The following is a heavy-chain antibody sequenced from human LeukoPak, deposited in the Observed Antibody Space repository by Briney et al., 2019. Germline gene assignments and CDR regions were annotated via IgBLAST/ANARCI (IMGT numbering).Heavy chain of an antibody. D-gene: IGHD2/OR15-2a*01. J-gene: IGHJ6*03. CDR3: ARSEVAAVLFGYYYYMDV. Sequence: ASVKVSCKASGYTFTSYGISWVRQAPGQGLEWMGWISAYNGNTNYAQKLQGRVTMTTDTSTSTAYMELRSLRSDDTAVYYCARSEVAAVLFGYYYYMDVWGKGTTVTVSS. V-gene: IGHV1-18*01. CDR2: ISAYNGNT. CDR1: GYTFTSYG.